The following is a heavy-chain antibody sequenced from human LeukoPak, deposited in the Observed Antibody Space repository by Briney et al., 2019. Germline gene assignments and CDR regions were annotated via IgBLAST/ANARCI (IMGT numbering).Heavy chain of an antibody. Sequence: GGSLRLSCAASGFTFDDYGMSWVRQAPEKGLEWVSGINWNGGSTGYADSVKGRFTISRDNAKNSLYLQMNSLRAEDTALYYCARDLFGYNAFDIWGQGTMVTVSS. CDR3: ARDLFGYNAFDI. D-gene: IGHD1-14*01. J-gene: IGHJ3*02. V-gene: IGHV3-20*04. CDR2: INWNGGST. CDR1: GFTFDDYG.